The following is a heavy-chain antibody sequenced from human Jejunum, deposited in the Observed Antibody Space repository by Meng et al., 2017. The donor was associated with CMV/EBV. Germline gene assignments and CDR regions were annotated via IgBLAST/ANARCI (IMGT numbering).Heavy chain of an antibody. J-gene: IGHJ4*02. D-gene: IGHD1-26*01. CDR1: GFTFSYYE. CDR2: INVADTTT. CDR3: ATWLEGAVPDLDY. V-gene: IGHV3-48*03. Sequence: SGFTFSYYEMMWVRHVPGKGLEWVAFINVADTTTYYADSVKGRFTISRDNSKNTLHLQMNSLRAEDTAIYYCATWLEGAVPDLDYWGQGTLVTVSS.